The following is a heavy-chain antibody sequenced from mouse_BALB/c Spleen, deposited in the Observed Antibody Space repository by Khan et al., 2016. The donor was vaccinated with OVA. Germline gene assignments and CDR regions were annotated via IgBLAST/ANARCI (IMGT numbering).Heavy chain of an antibody. CDR2: ISYSGST. Sequence: EVQLQESGPGLVKPSQSLSLTCTVAGYSITSDYAWNWIRQFPENKLEWMGYISYSGSTGYNPSLKSRISITRDTSKNQFFLQLNSVTTADTATYYCASELGRYYAMDYRGQGTSVTVSS. J-gene: IGHJ4*01. D-gene: IGHD4-1*01. CDR3: ASELGRYYAMDY. CDR1: GYSITSDYA. V-gene: IGHV3-2*02.